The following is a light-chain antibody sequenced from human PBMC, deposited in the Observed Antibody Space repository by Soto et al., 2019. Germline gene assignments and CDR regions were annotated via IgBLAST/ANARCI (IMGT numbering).Light chain of an antibody. CDR1: SSNIGNNY. J-gene: IGLJ3*02. V-gene: IGLV1-51*01. CDR2: DGK. CDR3: GTWDSSLSAVV. Sequence: QSVLTQPPSVSAAPGQRVTISCSGTSSNIGNNYVSWYQQLPGTAPKLLIYDGKKRPSGIPDRFYGSKSGTSATLGITRLQTGDEADYYCGTWDSSLSAVVFGGGTKLTVL.